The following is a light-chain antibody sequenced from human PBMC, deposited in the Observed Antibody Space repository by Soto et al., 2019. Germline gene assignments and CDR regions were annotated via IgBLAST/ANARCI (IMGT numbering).Light chain of an antibody. CDR3: VLYMGSGTQV. CDR2: NTN. J-gene: IGLJ3*02. V-gene: IGLV8-61*01. Sequence: HTVVTQEPSFSVSPGGTVTLTCGFSSGSVSTSFYPSWYQQTPGQAPRTLIYNTNTRSSGVPDRFSGSILGNKAALTITGAQADDESDYYCVLYMGSGTQVFGGGTKLTVL. CDR1: SGSVSTSFY.